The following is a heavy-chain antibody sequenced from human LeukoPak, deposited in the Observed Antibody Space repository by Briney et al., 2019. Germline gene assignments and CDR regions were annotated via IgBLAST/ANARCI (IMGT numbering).Heavy chain of an antibody. CDR1: GGSFSHYS. CDR2: INHLGRA. J-gene: IGHJ5*02. V-gene: IGHV4-34*01. Sequence: PSETLSLTCGFSGGSFSHYSWSWIRHTPGKGLEWIGEINHLGRANYNPSLKSRLTILVDTSKNQFSLNLTSMTAADAGVYYCAREVLPPLGGFDPWGQGTLVIVSS. CDR3: AREVLPPLGGFDP. D-gene: IGHD3-3*01.